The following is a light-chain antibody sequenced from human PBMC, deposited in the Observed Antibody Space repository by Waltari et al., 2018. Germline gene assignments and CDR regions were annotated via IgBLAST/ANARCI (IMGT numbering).Light chain of an antibody. CDR1: SSDVGGYNY. Sequence: QSALTQPPSASGSPGQSVTIPCTGTSSDVGGYNYVPWYQHHPGKAPKLIIYAVSKRPPGVHDRFSGSKSGNTASLTVSGLQAEDEADYYCSSYAGSNNVVFGGGTKLTVL. CDR3: SSYAGSNNVV. CDR2: AVS. V-gene: IGLV2-8*01. J-gene: IGLJ2*01.